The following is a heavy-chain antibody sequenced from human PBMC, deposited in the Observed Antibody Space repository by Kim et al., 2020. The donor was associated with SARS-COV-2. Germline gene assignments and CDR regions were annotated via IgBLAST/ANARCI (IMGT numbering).Heavy chain of an antibody. D-gene: IGHD5-12*01. CDR3: ARSIGYDSYYYYGMDV. V-gene: IGHV1-69*01. Sequence: KFHGRVTINADETTSTAYMELSSLRSEDTAVYYCARSIGYDSYYYYGMDVWGQGTTVTVSS. J-gene: IGHJ6*02.